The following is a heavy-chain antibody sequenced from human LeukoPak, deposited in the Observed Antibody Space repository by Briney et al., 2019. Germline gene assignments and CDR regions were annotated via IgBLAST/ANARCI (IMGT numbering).Heavy chain of an antibody. CDR2: ISGSGGST. CDR1: GFTFSDYY. Sequence: QPGGSLRLSCAASGFTFSDYYISWIRQAPGKGLEWVSDISGSGGSTDYAVSVKGRFTISRDNSKNMLFLQLNSLRADDTAVYYCARDWIHTWFAPWGQGTLVTVSS. D-gene: IGHD2-2*03. V-gene: IGHV3-23*01. J-gene: IGHJ5*02. CDR3: ARDWIHTWFAP.